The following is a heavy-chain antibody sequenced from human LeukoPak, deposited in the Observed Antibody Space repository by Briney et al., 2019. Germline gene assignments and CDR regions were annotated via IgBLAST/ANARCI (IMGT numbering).Heavy chain of an antibody. CDR3: ARSGIAAAGYFDY. D-gene: IGHD6-13*01. CDR2: IIPIFGTA. CDR1: GGTFSSYA. V-gene: IGHV1-69*13. J-gene: IGHJ4*02. Sequence: SVKVSCKASGGTFSSYAISWVRQAPGQGLEWMGGIIPIFGTANYAQKLQGRVTITADESTSTAYMELSSLRSEDTAVYYCARSGIAAAGYFDYWGQGTLVTVSS.